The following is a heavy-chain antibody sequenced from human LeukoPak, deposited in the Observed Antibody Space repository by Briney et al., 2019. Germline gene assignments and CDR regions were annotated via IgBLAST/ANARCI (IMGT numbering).Heavy chain of an antibody. J-gene: IGHJ3*02. Sequence: ASVKVSCKASGYTFTGYYMHWVRQAPGQGLGGMEWVNPKSGGTNYAQKFQGRVTMTGDTSITAAYMELSRLRSDDTAIYFCARDRGDRITIFGVLYPAVFDIWGQGTMVTVSS. CDR1: GYTFTGYY. V-gene: IGHV1-2*02. CDR3: ARDRGDRITIFGVLYPAVFDI. CDR2: VNPKSGGT. D-gene: IGHD3-3*01.